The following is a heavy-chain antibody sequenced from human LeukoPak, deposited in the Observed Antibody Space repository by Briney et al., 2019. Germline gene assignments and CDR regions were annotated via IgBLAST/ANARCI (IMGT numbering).Heavy chain of an antibody. CDR2: ISTYNGNT. CDR3: ARVPAYHYDSSGVSDFDY. D-gene: IGHD3-22*01. J-gene: IGHJ4*02. CDR1: GYTFTSYG. Sequence: ASVTVSFKATGYTFTSYGISWVRQAPGQGLEWMGWISTYNGNTNYAQKLQGRVTMTTDTSTSTAYMELRSLRSDDTAVYYCARVPAYHYDSSGVSDFDYWGQGTLVTVS. V-gene: IGHV1-18*01.